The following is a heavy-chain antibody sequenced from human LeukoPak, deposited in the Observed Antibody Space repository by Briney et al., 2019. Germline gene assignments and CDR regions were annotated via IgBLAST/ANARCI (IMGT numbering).Heavy chain of an antibody. V-gene: IGHV3-30*03. Sequence: GGSLRLSCAASGFTFSSYGMYWVRQAPGKGLEWVTLISYDGYDKSYADSVRGRFTISRDNSRNTLYLQMDSLTSEDTAVYYCARDFFPVVDSTWYEIGYWGQGTLVTVSS. CDR2: ISYDGYDK. J-gene: IGHJ4*02. D-gene: IGHD2-21*01. CDR1: GFTFSSYG. CDR3: ARDFFPVVDSTWYEIGY.